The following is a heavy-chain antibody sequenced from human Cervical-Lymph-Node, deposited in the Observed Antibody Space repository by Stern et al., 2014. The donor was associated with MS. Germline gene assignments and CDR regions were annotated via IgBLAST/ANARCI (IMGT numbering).Heavy chain of an antibody. Sequence: EVQLLESGGGLVQPGGSLRLSCAASGLTFSTYALSWVRQAPGKGLEWVSTISVSGGSTSSADSVKGRFTLSRDNSKNTLYLHMSSLRPEDTAVYFCATNPVNTFGFVYRYFDYWGQGTLVTVSS. CDR1: GLTFSTYA. CDR2: ISVSGGST. J-gene: IGHJ4*02. CDR3: ATNPVNTFGFVYRYFDY. V-gene: IGHV3-23*01. D-gene: IGHD3-9*01.